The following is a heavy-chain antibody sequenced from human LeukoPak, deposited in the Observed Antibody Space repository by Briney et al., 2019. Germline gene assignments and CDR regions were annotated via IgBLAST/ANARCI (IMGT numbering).Heavy chain of an antibody. V-gene: IGHV1-2*02. D-gene: IGHD2/OR15-2a*01. CDR1: GYTFTGYY. Sequence: ASVKVSCTATGYTFTGYYMHWVRQAPGQGPEWMGWINRNSDDTNYAQKFQGRVTLTRDTSISTAYMELSRLRCDDTAVYYCARGGGGLLPFDYWGQGTLVTVSS. J-gene: IGHJ4*02. CDR3: ARGGGGLLPFDY. CDR2: INRNSDDT.